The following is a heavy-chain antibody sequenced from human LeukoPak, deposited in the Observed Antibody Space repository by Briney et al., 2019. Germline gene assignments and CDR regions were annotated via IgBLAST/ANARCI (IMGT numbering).Heavy chain of an antibody. Sequence: GGSLRLSCAASGFTFSCCEMNWVRQAPGKGLEWVSYISSSDGTIHYADSVKGRFTISRDDSNNSLYLQMDSLRAEDTAVYYCAKDLVPYYDSSGYYHSYFDYWGQGTLVTVSS. D-gene: IGHD3-22*01. CDR1: GFTFSCCE. J-gene: IGHJ4*02. CDR2: ISSSDGTI. V-gene: IGHV3-48*03. CDR3: AKDLVPYYDSSGYYHSYFDY.